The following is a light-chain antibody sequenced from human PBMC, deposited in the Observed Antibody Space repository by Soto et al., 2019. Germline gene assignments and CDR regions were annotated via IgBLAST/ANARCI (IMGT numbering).Light chain of an antibody. Sequence: EIVMTQSPATLSVSPGERATLSCRASQSVSSNLAWYQQRRGQAPRLLIYGASTRATGIPARFGGSGSGTEFTLTISSLQSEDFAVYYCQQYNKWPLFTFGPGTRVDMK. CDR2: GAS. V-gene: IGKV3-15*01. CDR1: QSVSSN. CDR3: QQYNKWPLFT. J-gene: IGKJ3*01.